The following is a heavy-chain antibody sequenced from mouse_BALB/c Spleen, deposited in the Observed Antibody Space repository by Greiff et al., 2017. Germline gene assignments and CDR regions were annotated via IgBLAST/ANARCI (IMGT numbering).Heavy chain of an antibody. CDR1: GYTFSSYW. CDR3: ARGDGNPPWFAY. Sequence: VQLQESGAELMKPGASVKISCKATGYTFSSYWIEWVKQRPGHGLEWIGEILPGSGSTNYNEKFKGKATFTADTSSNTAYMQLSSLTSEDSAVYYCARGDGNPPWFAYWGQGTLVTVSA. J-gene: IGHJ3*01. CDR2: ILPGSGST. V-gene: IGHV1-9*01. D-gene: IGHD2-1*01.